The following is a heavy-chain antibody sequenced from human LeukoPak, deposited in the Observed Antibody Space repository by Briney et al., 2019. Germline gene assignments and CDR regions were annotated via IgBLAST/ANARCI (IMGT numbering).Heavy chain of an antibody. J-gene: IGHJ4*02. V-gene: IGHV3-21*01. Sequence: PGGSLRLSCAASGFILSDYNMNWVRQAPGKGLEWVSFIAISGTYITYADSVKGRFTISIDNAKNSLYLQMNTLRAEDTAGYYCARGDDYWGQGTLVTVSS. CDR1: GFILSDYN. CDR2: IAISGTYI. CDR3: ARGDDY. D-gene: IGHD3-16*01.